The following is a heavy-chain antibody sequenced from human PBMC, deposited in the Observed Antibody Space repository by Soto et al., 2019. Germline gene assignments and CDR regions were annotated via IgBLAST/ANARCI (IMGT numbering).Heavy chain of an antibody. CDR1: GFSLSNAGLG. CDR2: IFSNDEK. D-gene: IGHD6-13*01. V-gene: IGHV2-26*04. CDR3: ASTYTTSWYWFDP. Sequence: QVTVKESGPVLVKPTETLTLTCTVSGFSLSNAGLGVSWIRQPPGKALEWLAHIFSNDEKSYSTSLKSRLTISKDTSKSQVVLTMTNMDPVYTSTNYCASTYTTSWYWFDPWGQGTLVTVSS. J-gene: IGHJ5*02.